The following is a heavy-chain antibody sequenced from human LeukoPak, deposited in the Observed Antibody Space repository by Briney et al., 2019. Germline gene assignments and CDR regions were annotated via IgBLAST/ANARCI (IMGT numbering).Heavy chain of an antibody. Sequence: GESLKISCKGSGYSFTSYWISWVRQMPGKGLEWMGRIDPSDSYTNYSPSFQGHVTISADKSISTAYLQWSSLKASDTAMYYCASSAYCSSTSCYSGVYYGMDVWGQGTTVTVSS. J-gene: IGHJ6*02. CDR3: ASSAYCSSTSCYSGVYYGMDV. D-gene: IGHD2-2*01. CDR1: GYSFTSYW. V-gene: IGHV5-10-1*01. CDR2: IDPSDSYT.